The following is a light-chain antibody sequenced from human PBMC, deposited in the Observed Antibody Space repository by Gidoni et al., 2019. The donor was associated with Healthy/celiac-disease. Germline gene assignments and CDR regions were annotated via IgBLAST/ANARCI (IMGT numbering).Light chain of an antibody. J-gene: IGLJ1*01. V-gene: IGLV2-8*01. CDR1: SSDVGAYTY. CDR2: EVS. Sequence: QSARTQPPSASGSPGQSVTISCPGTSSDVGAYTYVSWYQQHPGKAPKLMIYEVSKRPSGVPDRFSGSKSGNTASLTVSGLQAEDEADYYCSSYAGSNNLGVFGTGTKVTVL. CDR3: SSYAGSNNLGV.